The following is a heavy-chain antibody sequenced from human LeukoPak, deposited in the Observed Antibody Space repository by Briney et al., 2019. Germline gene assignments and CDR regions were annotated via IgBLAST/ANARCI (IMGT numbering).Heavy chain of an antibody. V-gene: IGHV4-59*08. CDR2: IYYSGST. Sequence: PSETLSLTCTVSGGSISSYYWSWIRQPPGKGLEWIGYIYYSGSTNYNPSLKSRVTISVDTSKNQFSLKLSSVTAADTAVYYCARLMKGAYYYDSSGYLSGFDYWGQGTLVTVSS. J-gene: IGHJ4*02. D-gene: IGHD3-22*01. CDR3: ARLMKGAYYYDSSGYLSGFDY. CDR1: GGSISSYY.